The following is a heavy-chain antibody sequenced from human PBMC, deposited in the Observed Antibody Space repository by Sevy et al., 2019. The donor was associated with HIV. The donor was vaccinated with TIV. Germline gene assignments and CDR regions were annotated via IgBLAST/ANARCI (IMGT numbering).Heavy chain of an antibody. V-gene: IGHV3-7*01. Sequence: GESLKISCVASGFTFSDSWMTWVRQAPGKGLERIAFVNEDGSRLGYVDSVRGRFTISRDNTKNSLYLQMNSLRAEDTAVYSCARDRAYSALDYWGQGTLVTVSS. CDR3: ARDRAYSALDY. D-gene: IGHD5-18*01. CDR1: GFTFSDSW. J-gene: IGHJ4*02. CDR2: VNEDGSRL.